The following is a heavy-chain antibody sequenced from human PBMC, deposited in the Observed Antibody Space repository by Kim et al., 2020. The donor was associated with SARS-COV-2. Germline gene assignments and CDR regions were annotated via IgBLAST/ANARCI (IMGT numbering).Heavy chain of an antibody. J-gene: IGHJ2*01. V-gene: IGHV4-39*01. D-gene: IGHD1-26*01. Sequence: SETLSLTCIVSGGSISSSNNYWGWIRQPPGKGLEWIASIYYTGINHNNPSLKSRVTISVDTSNNQFSLKLTSVTAADTSVYYCARRVGWYFDLWGRGTLVTVSS. CDR1: GGSISSSNNY. CDR2: IYYTGIN. CDR3: ARRVGWYFDL.